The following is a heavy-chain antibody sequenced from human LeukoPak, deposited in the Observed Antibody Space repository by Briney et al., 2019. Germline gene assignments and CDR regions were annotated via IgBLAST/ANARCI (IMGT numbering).Heavy chain of an antibody. CDR3: ARDGGSGSYPNWFDP. CDR2: IIPIFGTA. J-gene: IGHJ5*02. D-gene: IGHD3-10*01. Sequence: APVKVSCKASGGTFSSYAISRVRQAPGQGLEWMGGIIPIFGTANYAQKFQGRVTITADEPTSTAYMELSSLRSEDTAVYYCARDGGSGSYPNWFDPWGQGTLVTVSS. V-gene: IGHV1-69*13. CDR1: GGTFSSYA.